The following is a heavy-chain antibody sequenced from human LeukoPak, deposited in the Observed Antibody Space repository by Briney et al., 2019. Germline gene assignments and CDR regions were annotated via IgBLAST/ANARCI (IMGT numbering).Heavy chain of an antibody. D-gene: IGHD2-2*01. CDR2: INSDGSST. J-gene: IGHJ4*02. V-gene: IGHV3-74*01. CDR3: TRLSFSSFIAPH. Sequence: GGSLRLSCAASGFTFSSYWMHWVRQAPGKGLVWVSRINSDGSSTSYADSVKGRFTISRDNAKNTLYLQMNSLRAEDTAVYYCTRLSFSSFIAPHWGQGTLVTVSS. CDR1: GFTFSSYW.